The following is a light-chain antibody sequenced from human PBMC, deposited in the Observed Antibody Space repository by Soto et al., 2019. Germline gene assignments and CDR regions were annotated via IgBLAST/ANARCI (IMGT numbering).Light chain of an antibody. CDR2: DAS. CDR3: QQHNSYSLT. Sequence: DIQMTQSPSTLSASVGDRVTITCRASQSISSWLAWYQQKPGKAPKLLIYDASSLESGVPSRFSGSGSGTDFTPTSISLQPHDFATYYCQQHNSYSLTFGHGTKVEIK. CDR1: QSISSW. V-gene: IGKV1-5*01. J-gene: IGKJ1*01.